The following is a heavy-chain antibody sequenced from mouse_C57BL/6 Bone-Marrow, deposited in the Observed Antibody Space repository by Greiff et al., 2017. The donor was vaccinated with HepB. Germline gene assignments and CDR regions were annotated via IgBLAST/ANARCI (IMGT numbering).Heavy chain of an antibody. Sequence: QVQLQQSGPELVKPGASVKISCKASGYAFSSSWMNWVKQRPGKGLEWIGRIYPGDGDTNYNGKFKGKATLTADKSSSTAYMQLSSLTSDDSAVYFCATLVLRYYSDHWGQGAPLTVSP. CDR2: IYPGDGDT. D-gene: IGHD1-1*01. CDR3: ATLVLRYYSDH. J-gene: IGHJ2*01. V-gene: IGHV1-82*01. CDR1: GYAFSSSW.